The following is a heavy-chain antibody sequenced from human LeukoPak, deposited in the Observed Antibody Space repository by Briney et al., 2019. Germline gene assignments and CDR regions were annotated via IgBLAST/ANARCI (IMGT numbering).Heavy chain of an antibody. Sequence: PSETLSLTCAAYGGSFSGYYWSWIRQPPGKGLEWIGEINHSGGTNYNPSLKSRVTISVDTSKNQFSLKLSSVTAADTAVYYCARDEAHPNTYYYGSGSYYARLDIWGQGTMVTVSS. CDR2: INHSGGT. CDR1: GGSFSGYY. V-gene: IGHV4-34*01. J-gene: IGHJ3*02. D-gene: IGHD3-10*01. CDR3: ARDEAHPNTYYYGSGSYYARLDI.